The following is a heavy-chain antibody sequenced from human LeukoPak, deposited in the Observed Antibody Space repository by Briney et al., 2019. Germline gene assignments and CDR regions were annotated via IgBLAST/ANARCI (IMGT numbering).Heavy chain of an antibody. CDR3: ARLDYSNYPNWFDP. Sequence: PSETLSLTCTVSGGSISSYYWGWIRQPPGKGLEWIGSIYYSGSTYYNPSLKSRVTISVDTSKNQFSLKLSSVTAADTAVYYCARLDYSNYPNWFDPWGQGTLVTVSS. CDR1: GGSISSYY. V-gene: IGHV4-39*01. J-gene: IGHJ5*02. CDR2: IYYSGST. D-gene: IGHD4-11*01.